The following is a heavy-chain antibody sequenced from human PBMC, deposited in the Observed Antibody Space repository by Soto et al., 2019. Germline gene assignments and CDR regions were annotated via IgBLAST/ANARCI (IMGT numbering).Heavy chain of an antibody. D-gene: IGHD3-10*01. CDR1: GFTVSSNY. J-gene: IGHJ4*02. CDR3: ARGGLLWFGESHPFDY. V-gene: IGHV3-66*01. Sequence: EVPLVESGGGLVQPGGSLRLSCAASGFTVSSNYMSWVRQAPGKGLEWVSVIYSGGSTYYADSVKGRFTISRDNSKNTLYLQMNSLRAEDTAVYYCARGGLLWFGESHPFDYWGQGTLVTVSS. CDR2: IYSGGST.